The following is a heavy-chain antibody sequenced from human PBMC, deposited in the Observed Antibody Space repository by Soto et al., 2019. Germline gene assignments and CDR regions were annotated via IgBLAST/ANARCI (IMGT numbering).Heavy chain of an antibody. Sequence: QLQLQESGPGLVKPSETLSLTCTVSGGSISRSTYYWGWIRQPPGKGLEWIGSIYYSGSTYYNPSLQRRVTVAVDTSKNHFSLKLSSVTAADTAVYFCVTNIEYSSSPFDPWGQGTLVTVAS. V-gene: IGHV4-39*01. J-gene: IGHJ5*02. CDR3: VTNIEYSSSPFDP. CDR1: GGSISRSTYY. CDR2: IYYSGST. D-gene: IGHD6-6*01.